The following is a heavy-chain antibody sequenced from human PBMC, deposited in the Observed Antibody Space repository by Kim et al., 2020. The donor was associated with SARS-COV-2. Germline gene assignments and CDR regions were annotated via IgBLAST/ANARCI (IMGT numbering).Heavy chain of an antibody. CDR3: AKDIAPVEMATITLGFDY. J-gene: IGHJ4*02. V-gene: IGHV3-43*01. Sequence: GGSLRLSCAASGFTFDDYTMHWVRQAPGKGLEWVSLISWDGGSTYYADSVKGRFTISRDNSKNSLYLQMNSLRTEDTALYYCAKDIAPVEMATITLGFDYWGQGTLVTVSS. CDR1: GFTFDDYT. D-gene: IGHD5-12*01. CDR2: ISWDGGST.